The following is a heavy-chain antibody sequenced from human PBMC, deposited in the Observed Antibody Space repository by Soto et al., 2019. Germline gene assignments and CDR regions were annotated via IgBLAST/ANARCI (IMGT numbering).Heavy chain of an antibody. Sequence: PSETLSLTCTVSGGSISSYYWSWIRQPPGKGLEWIGYIYYSGSTNYNPSLKSRVTISVDTSKNQFSLKLSSVTAADTAVYYCARLTRGTTVTFDYWGQGTLVTVSS. V-gene: IGHV4-59*01. J-gene: IGHJ4*02. CDR1: GGSISSYY. D-gene: IGHD4-17*01. CDR3: ARLTRGTTVTFDY. CDR2: IYYSGST.